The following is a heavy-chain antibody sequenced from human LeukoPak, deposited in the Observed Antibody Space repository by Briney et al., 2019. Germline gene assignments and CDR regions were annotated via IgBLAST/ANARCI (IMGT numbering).Heavy chain of an antibody. CDR3: ARDLTAGSSDY. CDR1: GYTFMGSY. Sequence: GASVKVSCKASGYTFMGSYMHWVRQAPGQRPEWMAWINPNGGETHYAQKFRGRVILTLDTSISTAYMELNSLQYDDSAIYYCARDLTAGSSDYWGPGTLVTVSS. D-gene: IGHD3-10*01. CDR2: INPNGGET. J-gene: IGHJ4*02. V-gene: IGHV1-2*02.